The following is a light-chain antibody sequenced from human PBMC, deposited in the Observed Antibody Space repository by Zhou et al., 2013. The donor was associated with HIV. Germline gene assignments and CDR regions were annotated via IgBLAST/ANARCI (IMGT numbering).Light chain of an antibody. J-gene: IGKJ2*01. Sequence: DIQMTQSPSSLSTSVGDRVTITCRASQSITNYLNWYQQKPGKAPKLLIYAASSLQSGVPSRFSGSGSGTDFTLTISSLQPEDFATYYCQQSYSTPTTLAKGTK. CDR3: QQSYSTPTT. CDR1: QSITNY. V-gene: IGKV1-39*01. CDR2: AAS.